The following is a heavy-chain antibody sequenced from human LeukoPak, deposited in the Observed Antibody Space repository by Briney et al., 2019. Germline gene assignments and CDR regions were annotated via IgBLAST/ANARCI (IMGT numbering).Heavy chain of an antibody. CDR1: GDSLSELS. V-gene: IGHV1-24*01. J-gene: IGHJ6*02. D-gene: IGHD2-2*01. Sequence: ASVTVSCTVSGDSLSELSIHWVRQAPGKGLEWMGGSDLEDTETIYTQRFQDRVTITEDTSTDTAYMELSGLRSEDTAVYYCATGTPADLRGLDVWGQGTTVTVS. CDR2: SDLEDTET. CDR3: ATGTPADLRGLDV.